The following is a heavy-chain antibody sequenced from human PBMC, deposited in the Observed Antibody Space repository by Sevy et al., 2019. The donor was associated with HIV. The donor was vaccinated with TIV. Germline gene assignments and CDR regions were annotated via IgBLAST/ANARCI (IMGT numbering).Heavy chain of an antibody. Sequence: SETLSLTCAVSGYSISSGYHWGWFRQPPGKGLEWLGSIYHSGGSSYNPSLKSRLTISLDGPNNQFSLKLASLTAADTAVYYCARDLGSGGNSDYWGQGTLVTVSS. V-gene: IGHV4-38-2*02. CDR1: GYSISSGYH. J-gene: IGHJ4*02. D-gene: IGHD2-21*01. CDR3: ARDLGSGGNSDY. CDR2: IYHSGGS.